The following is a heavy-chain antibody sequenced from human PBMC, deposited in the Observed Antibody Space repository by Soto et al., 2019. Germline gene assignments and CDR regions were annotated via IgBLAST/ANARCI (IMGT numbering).Heavy chain of an antibody. D-gene: IGHD3-22*01. Sequence: SETLSLTCTVSGGSISSGDYYWIWIRHPPGKGLEWIGYIYYSGSTYYNPSLKSRVTISVDTSKNQFSLKLSSVTAADTAVYYCARDRDYYDSSGSLDYWGQGTLVTVSS. CDR1: GGSISSGDYY. J-gene: IGHJ4*02. CDR2: IYYSGST. V-gene: IGHV4-30-4*01. CDR3: ARDRDYYDSSGSLDY.